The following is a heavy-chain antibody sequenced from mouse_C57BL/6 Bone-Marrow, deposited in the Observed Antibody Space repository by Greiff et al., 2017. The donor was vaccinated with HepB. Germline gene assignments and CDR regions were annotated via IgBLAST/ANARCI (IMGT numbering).Heavy chain of an antibody. V-gene: IGHV1-80*01. D-gene: IGHD1-2*01. Sequence: VQLQESGAELVKPGASVKISCKASGYAFSSYWMNWVKQRPGKGLEWIGQIYPGDGDTNYNGKFKGKATLTADKSSSTAYMQLSSLTSEDSAVYFCAGIYGPYAMDYWGQGTSVTVSS. CDR1: GYAFSSYW. CDR3: AGIYGPYAMDY. CDR2: IYPGDGDT. J-gene: IGHJ4*01.